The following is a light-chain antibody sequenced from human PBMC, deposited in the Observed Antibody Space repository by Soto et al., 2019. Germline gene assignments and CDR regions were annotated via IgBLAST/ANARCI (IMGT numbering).Light chain of an antibody. CDR2: EVV. CDR3: KSYAGSNTYV. Sequence: SALPQPPSPSGSPGQSVTISCTGTKNDIGVYDFVSWYQHHPGKAPRLIIYEVVQRPSGVPDRFSGSKSGNTASLTVSGLQAADEADYFCKSYAGSNTYVFGSGTKATVL. CDR1: KNDIGVYDF. V-gene: IGLV2-8*01. J-gene: IGLJ1*01.